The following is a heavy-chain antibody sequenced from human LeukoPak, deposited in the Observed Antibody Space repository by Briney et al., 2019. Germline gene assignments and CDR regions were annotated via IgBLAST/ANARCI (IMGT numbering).Heavy chain of an antibody. J-gene: IGHJ5*02. CDR3: ARGSNNIAVAGYWFDP. V-gene: IGHV4-4*02. CDR2: IYHSGST. D-gene: IGHD6-19*01. Sequence: PSETLSLTCAVSGGSISSSNWWSWVRQPPGKGLEWIGEIYHSGSTNYNPSLKSRVTISVDKSMNQFSLKLSSVTAADTAVYYCARGSNNIAVAGYWFDPWGQGTLVTVSS. CDR1: GGSISSSNW.